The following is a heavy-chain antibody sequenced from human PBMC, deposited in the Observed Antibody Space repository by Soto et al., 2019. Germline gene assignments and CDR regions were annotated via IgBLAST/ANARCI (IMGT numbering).Heavy chain of an antibody. CDR3: AGVTSGWYYYGMDV. D-gene: IGHD6-19*01. J-gene: IGHJ6*02. CDR1: GLTFSSYS. CDR2: ISSSSSTI. Sequence: PGGSLRLSCAASGLTFSSYSMNWVRQAPGKGLEWVSYISSSSSTIYYADSVKGRFTISRDNAKNSLYLQMNSLRDEDTAVYYCAGVTSGWYYYGMDVWGQGTTVTVSS. V-gene: IGHV3-48*02.